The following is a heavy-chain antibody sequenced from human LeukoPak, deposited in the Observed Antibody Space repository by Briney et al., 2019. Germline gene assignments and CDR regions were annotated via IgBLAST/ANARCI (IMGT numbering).Heavy chain of an antibody. CDR3: ARPKWLRLPADAFDI. Sequence: GGSLRLSCAASGFTFNSYAMSWVRQAPGKGLEWVSAISSGDRTYYADSVKGRFTISRDNSKNTLYLQMNSLRAEDTAVYYCARPKWLRLPADAFDIWGQGTMVTVSS. CDR2: ISSGDRT. D-gene: IGHD5-12*01. J-gene: IGHJ3*02. CDR1: GFTFNSYA. V-gene: IGHV3-23*01.